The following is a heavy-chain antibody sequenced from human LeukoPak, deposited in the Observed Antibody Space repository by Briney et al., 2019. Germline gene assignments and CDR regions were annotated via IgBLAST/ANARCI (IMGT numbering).Heavy chain of an antibody. CDR3: ARDADYSSGSFDY. J-gene: IGHJ4*02. Sequence: GGSLRLSCAASGFTFSSYEMNWVRQAPGKGLEWVSYISSSGSNIYYADSVKGRFTISRDNDKNSLYLQMNSLRGEDTAVYYCARDADYSSGSFDYWGQGTLVTVSS. CDR2: ISSSGSNI. V-gene: IGHV3-48*03. D-gene: IGHD6-19*01. CDR1: GFTFSSYE.